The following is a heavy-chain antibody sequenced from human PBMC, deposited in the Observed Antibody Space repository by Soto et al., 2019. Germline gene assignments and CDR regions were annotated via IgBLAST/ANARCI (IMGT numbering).Heavy chain of an antibody. J-gene: IGHJ4*02. CDR1: GDSVSSGTNY. Sequence: KPSETLSLTCSVSGDSVSSGTNYWSWIRQPPGKGLEWVGYIYYTGTANYSPSLRSRVTISVDTSKNQFSLKLSSVTAADTAVYYCARDRRKFVGASTNDFDYWGQGTLVTVFS. CDR2: IYYTGTA. V-gene: IGHV4-61*01. CDR3: ARDRRKFVGASTNDFDY. D-gene: IGHD1-26*01.